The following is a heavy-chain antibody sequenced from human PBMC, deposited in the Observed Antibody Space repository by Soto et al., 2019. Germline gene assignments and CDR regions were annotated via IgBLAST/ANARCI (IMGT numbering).Heavy chain of an antibody. CDR1: GGSISSYY. V-gene: IGHV4-34*01. CDR2: INHSGST. D-gene: IGHD1-7*01. CDR3: ARGSWNYVY. Sequence: SETLSLTCTVSGGSISSYYWSWIRQPPGKGLEWIGEINHSGSTNYNPSLKSRVTISVDTSKNQFSLKLSSVTAADTAVYYCARGSWNYVYWGQGTLVTVSS. J-gene: IGHJ4*02.